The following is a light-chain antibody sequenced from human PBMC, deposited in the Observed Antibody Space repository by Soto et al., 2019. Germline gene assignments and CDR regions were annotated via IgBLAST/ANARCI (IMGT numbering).Light chain of an antibody. CDR2: DAS. CDR3: QEYNSPS. CDR1: QNVFTW. V-gene: IGKV1-5*01. Sequence: DIQMTQSPSTLSASVGDRVTITCRASQNVFTWLAWYQHRPGKAPKLLISDASILESGVPSRFSGSGSGTEFTLTITSLQSDDFATYYCQEYNSPSFGGGTKVEIK. J-gene: IGKJ4*01.